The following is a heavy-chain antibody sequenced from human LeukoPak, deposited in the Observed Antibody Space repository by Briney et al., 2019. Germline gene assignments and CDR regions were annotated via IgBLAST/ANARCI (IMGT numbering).Heavy chain of an antibody. J-gene: IGHJ4*02. CDR3: ASIYSSGWYLHFDY. V-gene: IGHV4-59*01. Sequence: SETLSLTCTVSAGSISSYYWSWIRQPPGKGLEWIGYIYYSGSTNYNPSLKSRVTISVDTSKNQFSLKLSSVTAADTAVYYCASIYSSGWYLHFDYWGQGTLVTVSS. D-gene: IGHD6-19*01. CDR2: IYYSGST. CDR1: AGSISSYY.